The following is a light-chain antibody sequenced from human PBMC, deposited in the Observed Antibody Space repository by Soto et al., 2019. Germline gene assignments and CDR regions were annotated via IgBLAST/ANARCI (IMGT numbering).Light chain of an antibody. CDR1: SSNIGTTA. Sequence: QSVLTQPPSASGTPGQRVTISCSGSSSNIGTTAVNWYQHLPGTAPKLLIHSNDQRPSGVPDRFSGSKSGTSASLAISGLPSEDEADYYCAEWENSLSGPVFGGGTKLTVI. V-gene: IGLV1-44*01. CDR3: AEWENSLSGPV. J-gene: IGLJ3*02. CDR2: SND.